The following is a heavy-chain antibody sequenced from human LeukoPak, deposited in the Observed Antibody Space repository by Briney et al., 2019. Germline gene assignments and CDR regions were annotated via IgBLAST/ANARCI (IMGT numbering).Heavy chain of an antibody. J-gene: IGHJ4*02. CDR2: IYYSGST. CDR3: ARAPYSYGYYYFDY. V-gene: IGHV4-59*01. D-gene: IGHD5-18*01. Sequence: PSETLSLTCTVSGGSISSYYWSWIRQPPGKGLEWIGYIYYSGSTNYNPPLKSRVTISVDTSKNQFSLKLSSVTAADTAVYYCARAPYSYGYYYFDYWGQGTLVTVSS. CDR1: GGSISSYY.